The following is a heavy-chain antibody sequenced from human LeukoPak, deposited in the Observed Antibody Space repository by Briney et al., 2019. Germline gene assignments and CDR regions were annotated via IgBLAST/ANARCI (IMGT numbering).Heavy chain of an antibody. V-gene: IGHV3-30*04. Sequence: PGGSLRLSCAASGFTFSSYAMRWVRQAPGKGLEWVAVISYDGSNKYYADSVKGRFTISRDNSKNTLYLQMNSLRAEDTAVYYCARELEDQFDYWGQGTLVTVSS. CDR2: ISYDGSNK. CDR1: GFTFSSYA. J-gene: IGHJ4*02. D-gene: IGHD1-1*01. CDR3: ARELEDQFDY.